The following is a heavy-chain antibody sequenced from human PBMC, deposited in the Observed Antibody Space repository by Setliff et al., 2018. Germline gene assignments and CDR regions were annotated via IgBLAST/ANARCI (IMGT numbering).Heavy chain of an antibody. CDR1: GYSISSGYY. CDR2: IYHSGST. V-gene: IGHV4-38-2*01. CDR3: ARSAGYSSSWYNYYYGMDV. D-gene: IGHD6-13*01. J-gene: IGHJ6*02. Sequence: SETLSLTCAVSGYSISSGYYWGWIRQPPGKGLEWIGSIYHSGSTYYNPSLKSRVTITVDTSKNQFSLKLSSVTAADTAVYYCARSAGYSSSWYNYYYGMDVWGQGTTVTVSS.